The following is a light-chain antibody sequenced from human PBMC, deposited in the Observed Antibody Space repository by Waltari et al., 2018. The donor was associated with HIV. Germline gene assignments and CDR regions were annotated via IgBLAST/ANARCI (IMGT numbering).Light chain of an antibody. CDR3: ATWDDSLSAWL. V-gene: IGLV1-47*01. Sequence: QSVLTQPPSASGPPGQRVTISCSGSSSTVVTHYVYWYKQLPGTAPDLVIYQNNQRPLGVPDRFSGSKSGTSASLAISGLRSEDEADYYCATWDDSLSAWLFGGGTRLSVL. J-gene: IGLJ3*02. CDR2: QNN. CDR1: SSTVVTHY.